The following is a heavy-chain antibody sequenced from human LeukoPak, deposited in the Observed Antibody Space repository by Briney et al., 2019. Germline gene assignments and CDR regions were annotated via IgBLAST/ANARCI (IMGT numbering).Heavy chain of an antibody. CDR3: ARRPGASGTMNWFDP. CDR1: GYSFTTYW. Sequence: GESLKISCETSGYSFTTYWIGWVRQMPGAGLEWVGAIYPDDSDTRYSPSFQGQVAISADKSVRTAYLQWNSLKASDTAMYYCARRPGASGTMNWFDPGGQAPLVAVSS. D-gene: IGHD3-10*01. J-gene: IGHJ5*02. CDR2: IYPDDSDT. V-gene: IGHV5-51*01.